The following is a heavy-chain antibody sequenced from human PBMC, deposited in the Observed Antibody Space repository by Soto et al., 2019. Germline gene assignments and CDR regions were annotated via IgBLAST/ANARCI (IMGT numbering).Heavy chain of an antibody. Sequence: GGSLRLSCAACGFTLSILAMGWVRQAPGKGLEWVSVIDYTGGTTYYTDSVKGRFTISRDNSKKMLYLQMNSLRAEDTAVYYCAKDATRTDGWYYFDYWGQGALVTVSS. CDR3: AKDATRTDGWYYFDY. V-gene: IGHV3-23*01. CDR1: GFTLSILA. J-gene: IGHJ4*02. D-gene: IGHD6-19*01. CDR2: IDYTGGTT.